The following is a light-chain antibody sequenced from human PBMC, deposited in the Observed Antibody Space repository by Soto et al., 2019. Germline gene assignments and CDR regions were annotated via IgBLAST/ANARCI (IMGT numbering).Light chain of an antibody. CDR3: QQYNSYSWT. J-gene: IGKJ5*01. V-gene: IGKV1-5*01. CDR1: QSISSW. Sequence: DIQMTQSPSTLSASVGDRVTITCRASQSISSWLAWYQQKPGKAPKLLIYDASSLESGVPSRFSGSGSGTEFTLTISSLQPDDFATYYCQQYNSYSWTFGQGTDWRL. CDR2: DAS.